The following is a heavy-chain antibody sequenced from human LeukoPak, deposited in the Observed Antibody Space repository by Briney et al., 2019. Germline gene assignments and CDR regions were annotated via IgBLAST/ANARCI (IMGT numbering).Heavy chain of an antibody. CDR3: ARDHGSGWSDYFDY. Sequence: GGSLRLSCAASGFTFSSYSMNWVRQAPGKGLEWVSSISSSSSYIYYADSVKGRFTISRDNAKNSLYLQMNSLRAEDTAVYYCARDHGSGWSDYFDYWGQGTLVTVSS. D-gene: IGHD6-19*01. CDR1: GFTFSSYS. V-gene: IGHV3-21*01. J-gene: IGHJ4*02. CDR2: ISSSSSYI.